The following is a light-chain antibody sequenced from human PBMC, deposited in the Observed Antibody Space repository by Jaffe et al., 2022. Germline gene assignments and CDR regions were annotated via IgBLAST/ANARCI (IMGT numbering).Light chain of an antibody. CDR3: SSYSSGSTHVV. CDR1: RSDVGGYKY. V-gene: IGLV2-14*03. Sequence: QSALTQPASVSESPGQSITISCTGTRSDVGGYKYVSWYQQHPGKVPKLMIYDVSNRPSGVSNRFSGSKSGNTASLTISGLQAEDEADYYCSSYSSGSTHVVFGGGTKLTVL. CDR2: DVS. J-gene: IGLJ2*01.